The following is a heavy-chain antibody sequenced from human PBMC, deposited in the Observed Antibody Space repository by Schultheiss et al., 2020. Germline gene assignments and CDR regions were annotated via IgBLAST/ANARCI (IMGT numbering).Heavy chain of an antibody. CDR1: GFTFSSYA. J-gene: IGHJ4*01. CDR3: VKVPVAGNYDH. V-gene: IGHV3-30*14. Sequence: GGSLRLSCAASGFTFSSYAMHWVRQAPGKGLEWVAVISYDGSNKYYADSVKGRFTISRDNSKNTLYLQMSSLRVEDTAVYYCVKVPVAGNYDHWGHGTLVTVSS. D-gene: IGHD6-19*01. CDR2: ISYDGSNK.